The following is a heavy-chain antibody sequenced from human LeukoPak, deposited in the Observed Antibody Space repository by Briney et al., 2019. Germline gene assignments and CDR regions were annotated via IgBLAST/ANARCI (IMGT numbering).Heavy chain of an antibody. CDR3: ARDRGYADQDYYYGMDV. CDR1: GGTFSSYA. J-gene: IGHJ6*02. CDR2: IIPIFGTA. D-gene: IGHD3-22*01. V-gene: IGHV1-69*13. Sequence: SVKISCKASGGTFSSYAISWVRQAPGQGLEWMGGIIPIFGTANYAQKFQGRVTITADESTSTAYMELSSLRSEDTAVYYCARDRGYADQDYYYGMDVWGQGTTVTVSS.